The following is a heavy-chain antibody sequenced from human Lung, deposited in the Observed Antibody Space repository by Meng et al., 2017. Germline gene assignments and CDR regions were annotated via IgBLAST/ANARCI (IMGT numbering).Heavy chain of an antibody. J-gene: IGHJ4*02. Sequence: EVQVVGSGGGLVQPGGSLRPSCAASGFTFRSYWMHWVRQAPGKGLVWVSRIRGDGGSIVYADSVKGRFTISRDNAKNTLFLQMNSLRAEDTAVYYCARESGYFEYWGQGILVTVSS. CDR2: IRGDGGSI. CDR3: ARESGYFEY. CDR1: GFTFRSYW. V-gene: IGHV3-74*03.